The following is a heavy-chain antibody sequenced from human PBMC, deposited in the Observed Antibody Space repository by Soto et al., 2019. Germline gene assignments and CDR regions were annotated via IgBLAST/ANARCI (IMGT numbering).Heavy chain of an antibody. CDR3: ARIWGYCSGGSCNVYYFDY. CDR1: GYTFTRYV. CDR2: ISAYNGNT. D-gene: IGHD2-15*01. J-gene: IGHJ4*02. V-gene: IGHV1-18*01. Sequence: QVQLVQSGAEVKKPGASVKVSCKASGYTFTRYVISWVRQAPGQGLEWMGWISAYNGNTNYAQKLQGRVTMTTDTSTSTAYMELRSLRSDDTAVYYCARIWGYCSGGSCNVYYFDYWGQGTLVTVSS.